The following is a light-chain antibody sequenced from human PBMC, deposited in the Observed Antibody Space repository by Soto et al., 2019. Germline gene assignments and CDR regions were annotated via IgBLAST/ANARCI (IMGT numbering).Light chain of an antibody. CDR1: QSVFYTSDNKNY. CDR2: WAS. V-gene: IGKV4-1*01. CDR3: HQYYTTPPT. Sequence: DIVMTQSPDSLAVSLGERATINCKSSQSVFYTSDNKNYLAWYQRKPGQPPKLLIYWASTRESGVPDRFSGSGSGTDFTLTISNLQAEDVAVYYCHQYYTTPPTFGQGTKLEIK. J-gene: IGKJ2*01.